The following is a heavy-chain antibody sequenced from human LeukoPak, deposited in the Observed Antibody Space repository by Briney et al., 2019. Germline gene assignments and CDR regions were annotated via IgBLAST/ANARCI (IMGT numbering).Heavy chain of an antibody. CDR2: IIPILGIA. Sequence: SVKVSCKASGGTFSSYAISWVRQAPGQGLEWMGRIIPILGIANYAQKFQGRVTITAGKSTSTAYMELSSLRSEDTAVYYCASGTTVGDYWGQGTLVTVSS. V-gene: IGHV1-69*04. D-gene: IGHD4-23*01. CDR3: ASGTTVGDY. J-gene: IGHJ4*02. CDR1: GGTFSSYA.